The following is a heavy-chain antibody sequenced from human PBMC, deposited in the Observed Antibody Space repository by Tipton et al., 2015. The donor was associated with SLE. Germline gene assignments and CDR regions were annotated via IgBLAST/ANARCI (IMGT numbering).Heavy chain of an antibody. D-gene: IGHD7-27*01. CDR2: IYHSGST. V-gene: IGHV4-38-2*02. J-gene: IGHJ3*02. CDR1: GYSISSGYY. CDR3: ARQLGKTRDVAFDI. Sequence: TLSLTCTVSGYSISSGYYWGWIRQPPGKGLEWIGSIYHSGSTYYNPSLKSRVTISVDTSKNQFSLKLSSVTAADTAVYYCARQLGKTRDVAFDIWGQGTMVTVSS.